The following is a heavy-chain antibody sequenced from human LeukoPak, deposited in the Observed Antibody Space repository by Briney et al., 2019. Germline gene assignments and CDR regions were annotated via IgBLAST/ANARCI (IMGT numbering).Heavy chain of an antibody. CDR1: GYTFTGYY. D-gene: IGHD2-21*01. Sequence: ASVKVSCKASGYTFTGYYMHWVRQAPGQGLEWMGWINPNSGGTNYAQKFQGRVTMTRDTSISTAYMELSRLRSDDTAVYYCARNYSPLGHYYYYMDVWGKGTTVTVSS. V-gene: IGHV1-2*02. CDR2: INPNSGGT. CDR3: ARNYSPLGHYYYYMDV. J-gene: IGHJ6*03.